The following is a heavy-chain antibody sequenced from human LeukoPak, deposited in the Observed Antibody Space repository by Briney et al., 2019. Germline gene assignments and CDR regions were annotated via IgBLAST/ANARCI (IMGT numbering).Heavy chain of an antibody. D-gene: IGHD3-9*01. CDR2: IYYSGST. J-gene: IGHJ4*02. V-gene: IGHV4-39*01. Sequence: SETLSLTCTVSGGSISSSSYYWGWIRQPPGKGLEWIGSIYYSGSTYYNPSPKSRVTISVDTSKNQFSLKLSSVTAADTAVYYCARLGKGILTGHTIDYWGQGTLVTVSS. CDR1: GGSISSSSYY. CDR3: ARLGKGILTGHTIDY.